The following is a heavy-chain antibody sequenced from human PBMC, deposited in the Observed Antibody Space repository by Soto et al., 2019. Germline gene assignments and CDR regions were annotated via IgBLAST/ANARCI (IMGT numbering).Heavy chain of an antibody. V-gene: IGHV3-33*01. Sequence: GGSLRLSCAASGFTFSSYGMHWVRQAPGKGLEWVAVIWYDGSNKYYADSVKGRFTISRDNSKNTLYLQMNSLRAEDTAVYYCARGEGGYSGYDPYYYGMDVWGQGTTVTVSS. CDR3: ARGEGGYSGYDPYYYGMDV. CDR1: GFTFSSYG. D-gene: IGHD5-12*01. J-gene: IGHJ6*02. CDR2: IWYDGSNK.